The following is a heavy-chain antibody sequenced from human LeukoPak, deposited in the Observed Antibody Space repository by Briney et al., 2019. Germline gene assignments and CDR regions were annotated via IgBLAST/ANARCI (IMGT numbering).Heavy chain of an antibody. D-gene: IGHD2/OR15-2a*01. CDR2: IYYSGST. CDR3: ARRRVSTRLLRRYYMDV. V-gene: IGHV4-39*07. CDR1: GGSISSSSYY. Sequence: SETLSLTCTVSGGSISSSSYYWGWIRQPPGKGLEWIGSIYYSGSTYYNPSLKSRVTISVDTSKNQFSLKLSSVTAADTAVYYCARRRVSTRLLRRYYMDVWGKGTTVTVSS. J-gene: IGHJ6*03.